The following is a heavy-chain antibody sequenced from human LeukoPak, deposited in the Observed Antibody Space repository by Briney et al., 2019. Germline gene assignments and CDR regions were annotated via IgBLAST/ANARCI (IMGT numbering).Heavy chain of an antibody. Sequence: SETLSLTCTGSGGFISSHYWSWIRQPPGRGLEWIGYIYYSGSTNYNPSLKSRVTISVDTSKNQFSLKLSSVTAADTAVYYCARDPGGGGLDYWGQGTLVTVSS. CDR2: IYYSGST. CDR3: ARDPGGGGLDY. CDR1: GGFISSHY. J-gene: IGHJ4*02. V-gene: IGHV4-59*11. D-gene: IGHD2-15*01.